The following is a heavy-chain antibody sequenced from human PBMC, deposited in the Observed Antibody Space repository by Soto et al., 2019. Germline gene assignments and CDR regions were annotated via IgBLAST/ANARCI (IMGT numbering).Heavy chain of an antibody. CDR2: ISSSSSTV. CDR1: GFTFSSYS. J-gene: IGHJ4*02. V-gene: IGHV3-48*02. CDR3: ARDRRLACCGGDCYSGFVVDY. Sequence: EVQLVESGGGLVQPGGSLRLSCAASGFTFSSYSMNWVRQAPGKGLEWVSFISSSSSTVYYADSVRGRFTISRDNAKNSLYLQMNSLREEDTAVYFCARDRRLACCGGDCYSGFVVDYWGQGTLVTVSS. D-gene: IGHD2-21*02.